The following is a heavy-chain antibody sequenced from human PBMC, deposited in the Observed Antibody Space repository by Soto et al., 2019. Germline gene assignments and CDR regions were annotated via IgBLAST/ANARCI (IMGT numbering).Heavy chain of an antibody. CDR2: FYDSGST. V-gene: IGHV4-39*01. CDR3: ARAPDS. J-gene: IGHJ4*02. Sequence: QLQLQESGPGLLKPSETLSLTCTVSGGSISARHTYCGWIRQPPGKGLEWIGSFYDSGSTYYKPSLKSRVYISVDSSKNQFSLTLASLTAADTAVYYCARAPDSWGQGTLVTVSS. CDR1: GGSISARHTY.